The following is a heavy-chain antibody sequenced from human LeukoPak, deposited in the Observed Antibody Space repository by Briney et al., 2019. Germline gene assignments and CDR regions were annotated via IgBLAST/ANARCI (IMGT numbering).Heavy chain of an antibody. CDR2: INPNSGGT. CDR1: GYTFTGYY. V-gene: IGHV1-2*02. D-gene: IGHD3-10*01. J-gene: IGHJ5*02. Sequence: GASVKVSCKASGYTFTGYYMHWVRQAPGQGLEWMGWINPNSGGTNYAQKFQGRVTMTRDTSISTAYMELSRLRSDDTAVYYCARDRLTMVRRSNWFDPWGQGTLVTVSS. CDR3: ARDRLTMVRRSNWFDP.